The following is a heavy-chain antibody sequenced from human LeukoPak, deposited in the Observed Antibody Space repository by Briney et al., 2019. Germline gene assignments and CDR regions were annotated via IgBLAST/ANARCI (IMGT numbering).Heavy chain of an antibody. D-gene: IGHD3-10*01. CDR1: GYTFTSYG. CDR2: IIPIFGTA. V-gene: IGHV1-69*13. Sequence: SVKVSCKASGYTFTSYGISWVRQAPGQGLEWMGGIIPIFGTANYAQKFQGRVTITADESTSTAYMELSSLRSEDTAVYYCARGASGEFDYWGQGTLVTVSS. J-gene: IGHJ4*02. CDR3: ARGASGEFDY.